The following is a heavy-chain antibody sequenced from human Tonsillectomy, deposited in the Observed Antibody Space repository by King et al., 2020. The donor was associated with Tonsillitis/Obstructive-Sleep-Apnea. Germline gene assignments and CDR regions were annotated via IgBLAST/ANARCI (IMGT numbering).Heavy chain of an antibody. CDR2: IKSKTDGGTT. D-gene: IGHD3-3*01. V-gene: IGHV3-15*01. CDR3: TTDLYDFWSGYYY. CDR1: GFTFSNAW. J-gene: IGHJ4*02. Sequence: VQLVESGGGLVKPGGSLRLSCAASGFTFSNAWMSWVRQAPGKGLEWVGRIKSKTDGGTTDYAAPGKGRFTISRDDSKNTLYLQMNSLKTEDTAVYYCTTDLYDFWSGYYYWGQGTLVTVSS.